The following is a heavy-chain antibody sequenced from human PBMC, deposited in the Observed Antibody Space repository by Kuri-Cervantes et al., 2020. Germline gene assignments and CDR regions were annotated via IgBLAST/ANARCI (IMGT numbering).Heavy chain of an antibody. CDR3: AKDEGEVDV. V-gene: IGHV3-23*01. CDR2: ISGSGGST. CDR1: GFTFSSYA. D-gene: IGHD3-16*01. J-gene: IGHJ6*02. Sequence: LSLTCAASGFTFSSYAMSWVRQAPGKGLEWVSAISGSGGSTYYADSVKGRFTISRDNSKNTLYLQMNSLRVEDTAVYYCAKDEGEVDVWGQGTTVTVSS.